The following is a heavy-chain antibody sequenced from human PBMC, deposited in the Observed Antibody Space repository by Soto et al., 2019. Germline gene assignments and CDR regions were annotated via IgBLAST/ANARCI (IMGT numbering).Heavy chain of an antibody. CDR3: ARSGGLDRDFNY. D-gene: IGHD2-15*01. Sequence: QVQLVQSGAEVKKPGSSVKVSCKASGGTFSSDSFSWVRQAPGQGLEWMGGIIPIFDTPIYAQKFQDRVTITADESTSPGYMQLGSLRAGDTAVYYCARSGGLDRDFNYWGQGSLVTVSS. CDR2: IIPIFDTP. J-gene: IGHJ4*02. V-gene: IGHV1-69*12. CDR1: GGTFSSDS.